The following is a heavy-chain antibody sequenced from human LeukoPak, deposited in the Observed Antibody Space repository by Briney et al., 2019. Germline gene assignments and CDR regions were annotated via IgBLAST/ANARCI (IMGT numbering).Heavy chain of an antibody. J-gene: IGHJ6*04. CDR3: ARTYYGSGSYSSNYYYYGMDV. CDR2: INHSGST. CDR1: GGSFSGYY. V-gene: IGHV4-34*01. D-gene: IGHD3-10*01. Sequence: SETLSLTCAVYGGSFSGYYWSWIRQPPGKGLEWIGEINHSGSTNYNPSLKSRVTISVDTSKNQFSLKLSSVTAVDTAVYYCARTYYGSGSYSSNYYYYGMDVWGKGTTVTVSS.